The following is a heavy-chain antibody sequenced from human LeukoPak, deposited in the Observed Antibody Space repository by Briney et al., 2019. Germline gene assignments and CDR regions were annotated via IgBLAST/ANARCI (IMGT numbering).Heavy chain of an antibody. Sequence: PGGSLRLSCVASGCAFNEYTMHWVRQAPGKGLEWVSLITWDGATTYYADSVKGRFTISRDNSKNSLYLQMNNLSTEDTALYYCGKDLAGSYLLDYWGQGTLVTVSS. V-gene: IGHV3-43*01. J-gene: IGHJ4*02. CDR2: ITWDGATT. CDR3: GKDLAGSYLLDY. CDR1: GCAFNEYT. D-gene: IGHD3-10*01.